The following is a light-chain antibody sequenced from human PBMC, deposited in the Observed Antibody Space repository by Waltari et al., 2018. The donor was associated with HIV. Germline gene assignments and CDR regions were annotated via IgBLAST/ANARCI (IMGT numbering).Light chain of an antibody. CDR1: SRDVGGYNY. V-gene: IGLV2-14*01. J-gene: IGLJ2*01. Sequence: QSALTQPAPVSGSPGQSITISCTGTSRDVGGYNYVSWYQQHPGKAPKLMIYDVSKRPSGVSNRFSGSKSGNTASLTISGLQAEDEADYYCSSYTSSSTLFGGGTKLTVL. CDR3: SSYTSSSTL. CDR2: DVS.